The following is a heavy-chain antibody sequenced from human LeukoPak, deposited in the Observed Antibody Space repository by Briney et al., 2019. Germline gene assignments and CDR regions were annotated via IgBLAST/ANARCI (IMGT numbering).Heavy chain of an antibody. J-gene: IGHJ4*02. CDR1: AGSYDIYY. V-gene: IGHV4-34*01. Sequence: SETLSLTCSVHAGSYDIYYWTFVRQPLGGGLEWIGEITYRGSPKYNPSLNSRVTISLNTPHRQFSLELRSVTAADTAVYYCAGHPGYCSGGSCYGVDYWGQGTLVTVSS. CDR3: AGHPGYCSGGSCYGVDY. CDR2: ITYRGSP. D-gene: IGHD2-15*01.